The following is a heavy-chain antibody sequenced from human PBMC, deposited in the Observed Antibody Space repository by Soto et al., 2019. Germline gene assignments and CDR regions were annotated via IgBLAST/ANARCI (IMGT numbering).Heavy chain of an antibody. J-gene: IGHJ6*02. CDR3: AREDYAPNYYYYGMDV. V-gene: IGHV3-30-3*01. CDR2: ISYDGSNK. CDR1: GFTFSSYA. Sequence: GGSLRLSCAASGFTFSSYAMHWVRQAPGKGLEWVAVISYDGSNKYYADSVKGRFTISRDNSKNTLYLQMNSLRAEDTALYYCAREDYAPNYYYYGMDVWGQGTTVTVSS. D-gene: IGHD4-17*01.